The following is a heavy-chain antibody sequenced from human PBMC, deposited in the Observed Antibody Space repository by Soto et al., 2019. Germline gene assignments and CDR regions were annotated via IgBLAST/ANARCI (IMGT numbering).Heavy chain of an antibody. CDR3: ARDQTSAEGMDV. J-gene: IGHJ6*02. Sequence: RASVKVSCKASGGTFSSYAISWVRQAPGQGLEWMGGIIPIFGTANYAQKFQGRVTITADKSTSTAYMELSSLRSEDTAVYYCARDQTSAEGMDVWGQGTTVTVSS. V-gene: IGHV1-69*06. CDR1: GGTFSSYA. CDR2: IIPIFGTA.